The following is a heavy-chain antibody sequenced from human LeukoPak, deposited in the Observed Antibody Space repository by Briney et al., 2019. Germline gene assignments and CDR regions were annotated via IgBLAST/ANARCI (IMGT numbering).Heavy chain of an antibody. CDR1: GFTFSSYA. CDR3: ARASRVTTRLDAFDI. Sequence: PGGSLRLSCAASGFTFSSYAMHWVRQAPGKGLEWVAVISYDGSNKYYADSVKGRFTISRDNSKNTLYLQMNSLRVEDTAVYYCARASRVTTRLDAFDIWGQGTMVTVSS. D-gene: IGHD2-21*02. V-gene: IGHV3-30-3*01. CDR2: ISYDGSNK. J-gene: IGHJ3*02.